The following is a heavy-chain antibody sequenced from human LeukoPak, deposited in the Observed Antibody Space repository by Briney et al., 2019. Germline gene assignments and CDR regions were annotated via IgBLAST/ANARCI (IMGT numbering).Heavy chain of an antibody. Sequence: ASVKVSCKASGGTFSSYAISWVRQAPGQGLEWMGGIIPIFGTANYAQKFQGRVTITADESTSTAYMELSSLRAEDTAVYYCAKANTNPVTTKYFDYWGQGTLVTVSS. D-gene: IGHD4-11*01. V-gene: IGHV1-69*13. CDR1: GGTFSSYA. CDR3: AKANTNPVTTKYFDY. J-gene: IGHJ4*02. CDR2: IIPIFGTA.